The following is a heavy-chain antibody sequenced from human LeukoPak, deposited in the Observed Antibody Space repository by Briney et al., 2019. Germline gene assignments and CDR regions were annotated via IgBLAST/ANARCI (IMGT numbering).Heavy chain of an antibody. CDR1: GGSFSGYY. CDR2: INHSGST. V-gene: IGHV4-34*01. J-gene: IGHJ6*02. Sequence: SETMSLTCGVYGGSFSGYYWSWIHQPPGKGLEWIGEINHSGSTNYNPSLKSRVTISVDTSKNRFSLKLSSVTAADTAVYYCARPGIAVAGLVYGMDVWGQGTTVTVSS. CDR3: ARPGIAVAGLVYGMDV. D-gene: IGHD6-19*01.